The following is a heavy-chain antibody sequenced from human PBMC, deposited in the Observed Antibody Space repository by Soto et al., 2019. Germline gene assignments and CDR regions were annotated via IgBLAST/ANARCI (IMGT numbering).Heavy chain of an antibody. Sequence: GGSLRLSCAASGFTFSTCSMNWVRQAPGKGLEWVSSISSSGTYIHYADSLKGRFTISRDNAKNSLYLQMISLRAEDTAVYYCARDPSDCSSTSCWGYYALDVWGQGTTVTASS. J-gene: IGHJ6*02. CDR1: GFTFSTCS. CDR2: ISSSGTYI. D-gene: IGHD2-2*01. V-gene: IGHV3-21*01. CDR3: ARDPSDCSSTSCWGYYALDV.